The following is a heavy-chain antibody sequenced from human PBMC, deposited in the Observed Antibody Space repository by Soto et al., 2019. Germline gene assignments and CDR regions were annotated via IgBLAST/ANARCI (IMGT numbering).Heavy chain of an antibody. CDR2: IIPIFGTA. CDR3: ARGKYDILTGYYATQRPAYYFDY. CDR1: GGTFSSYA. D-gene: IGHD3-9*01. V-gene: IGHV1-69*13. J-gene: IGHJ4*02. Sequence: SVKVSCKASGGTFSSYAISWVRQAPVQGLEWMGGIIPIFGTANYAQKFQGRVTITADESTSTAYMELSSLRSEDTAVYYCARGKYDILTGYYATQRPAYYFDYWGQGALVTVSS.